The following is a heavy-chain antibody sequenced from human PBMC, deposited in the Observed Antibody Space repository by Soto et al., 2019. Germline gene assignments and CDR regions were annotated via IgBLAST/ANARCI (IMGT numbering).Heavy chain of an antibody. J-gene: IGHJ4*02. D-gene: IGHD3-22*01. Sequence: GGSLRLSCAASGFTFSSYGMHWVRQAPGKGLEWVAVISYDGSNKYYADSVKGRFTISRDNSKNTLYLQMNSLRAEDTAVYYCASDSSGYYYVGVDFDYWGQGTLVTVSS. CDR1: GFTFSSYG. CDR3: ASDSSGYYYVGVDFDY. CDR2: ISYDGSNK. V-gene: IGHV3-30*03.